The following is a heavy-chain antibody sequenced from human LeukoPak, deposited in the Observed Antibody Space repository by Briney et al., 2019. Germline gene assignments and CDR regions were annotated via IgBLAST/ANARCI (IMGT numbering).Heavy chain of an antibody. V-gene: IGHV3-53*01. J-gene: IGHJ3*02. Sequence: PGGSLRLSCAASGFTVTDNYMNWVRQSSGKGLEWVSVIYGGGDTNYADSVKGRFIISRDTSKNTVYLQMNSLRAEDTAVYYCAKDLRGHDAFDIWGQGTMVTVSS. CDR1: GFTVTDNY. D-gene: IGHD3-10*01. CDR3: AKDLRGHDAFDI. CDR2: IYGGGDT.